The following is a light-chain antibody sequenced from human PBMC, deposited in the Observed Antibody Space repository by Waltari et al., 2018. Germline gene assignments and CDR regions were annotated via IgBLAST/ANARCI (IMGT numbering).Light chain of an antibody. Sequence: QSVLTQPPSVSGAPGQRVTISCTGSTSNIGAANDVNRYQQVPGAAPRLLIHGNRHRPSGVSDRFSGSKSYTSTFLAISGLQAEDEADYYCQSFDNSLYAVVFGGGTKLTVL. CDR2: GNR. CDR1: TSNIGAAND. J-gene: IGLJ2*01. V-gene: IGLV1-40*01. CDR3: QSFDNSLYAVV.